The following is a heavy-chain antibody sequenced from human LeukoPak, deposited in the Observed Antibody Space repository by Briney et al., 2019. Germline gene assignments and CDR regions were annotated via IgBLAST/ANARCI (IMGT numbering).Heavy chain of an antibody. CDR2: ISGSGGST. D-gene: IGHD3-9*01. V-gene: IGHV3-23*01. CDR3: AKGYDDILTGLDY. J-gene: IGHJ4*02. CDR1: RFTLRSYV. Sequence: GRSLRPSCAASRFTLRSYVMTWDRQAPGKGMEWDSDISGSGGSTYYADSVKGRFTISRDNSKNTLYLQMNSLRAEDTAVYYCAKGYDDILTGLDYWGRGTLVTVSS.